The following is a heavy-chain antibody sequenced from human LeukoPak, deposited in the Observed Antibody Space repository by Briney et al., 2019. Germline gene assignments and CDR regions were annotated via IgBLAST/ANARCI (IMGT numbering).Heavy chain of an antibody. CDR3: ARDQGYQLLYGNYYYYGMDV. D-gene: IGHD2-2*02. CDR2: MNPNSGNT. CDR1: GYTFTSYD. V-gene: IGHV1-8*01. J-gene: IGHJ6*02. Sequence: ASVKVSCKASGYTFTSYDINWVRQATGQGLEWMGWMNPNSGNTGYAQKFQGRVTMTRNTSISTAYMELSSLRSEDTAVYYGARDQGYQLLYGNYYYYGMDVWGQGTTVTVSS.